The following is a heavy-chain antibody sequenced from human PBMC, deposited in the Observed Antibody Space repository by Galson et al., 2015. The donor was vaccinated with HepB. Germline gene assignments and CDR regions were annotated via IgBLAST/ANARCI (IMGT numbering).Heavy chain of an antibody. CDR3: ARNLIAAAEGPNYYYYGMDV. J-gene: IGHJ6*02. D-gene: IGHD6-13*01. CDR1: GGTLSSYA. V-gene: IGHV1-69*01. Sequence: SGGTLSSYAISWVRQAPGQGLEWMGGIIPIFGTANYAQKFQGRVTITADESTSTAYMELSSLRSEDTAVYYCARNLIAAAEGPNYYYYGMDVWGQGTTVTVSS. CDR2: IIPIFGTA.